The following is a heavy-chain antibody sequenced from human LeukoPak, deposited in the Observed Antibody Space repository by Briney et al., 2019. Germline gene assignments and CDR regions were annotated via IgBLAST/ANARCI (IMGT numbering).Heavy chain of an antibody. J-gene: IGHJ4*02. V-gene: IGHV4-31*03. D-gene: IGHD3-16*01. CDR2: IYYSGST. CDR3: ARGHYVWGSYTDY. CDR1: GGSISSGGYY. Sequence: KPSETLSLTCTVSGGSISSGGYYWSWIRQHPGKGLEWIGYIYYSGSTYYNPSLKSRVTISVDTSKNQFSLKLSSVTAADTAVYYCARGHYVWGSYTDYWGQGTLVTVSS.